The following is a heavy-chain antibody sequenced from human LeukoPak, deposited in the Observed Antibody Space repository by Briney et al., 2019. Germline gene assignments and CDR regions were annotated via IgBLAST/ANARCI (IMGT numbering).Heavy chain of an antibody. CDR1: GFTFSSYA. D-gene: IGHD6-13*01. V-gene: IGHV3-23*01. Sequence: GGSLRLSCAASGFTFSSYAMSRVRQAPGKGLEWVSAISGSGGSTYYADSVKGRFTISRDNSKNTLYLQMNSLRAEDTAVYYCASTRSRSSSWYSGYWGQGTLVTVSS. CDR2: ISGSGGST. J-gene: IGHJ4*02. CDR3: ASTRSRSSSWYSGY.